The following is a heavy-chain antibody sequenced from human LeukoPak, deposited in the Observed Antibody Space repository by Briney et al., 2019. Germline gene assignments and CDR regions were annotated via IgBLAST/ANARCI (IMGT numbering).Heavy chain of an antibody. CDR1: GGSISSYY. V-gene: IGHV4-4*07. Sequence: SETLSLTCTVSGGSISSYYWSWIRQPAGKGLEGIVRIYTSGSSNYNPSLKRRVTMSVDTPKNQFSLTLSSVTAPDTAVYYCARDPVYYYYYMDVWGKGTTVTVSS. CDR2: IYTSGSS. D-gene: IGHD4-11*01. CDR3: ARDPVYYYYYMDV. J-gene: IGHJ6*03.